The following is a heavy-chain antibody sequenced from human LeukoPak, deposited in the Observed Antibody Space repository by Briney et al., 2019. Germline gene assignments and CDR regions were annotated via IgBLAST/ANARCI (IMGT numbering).Heavy chain of an antibody. D-gene: IGHD4-17*01. CDR2: IYYSGST. J-gene: IGHJ4*02. Sequence: SETLSLTCTVSGGSISSSSYYWGWIRQPPGRGLEWIGSIYYSGSTYYNPSLKSRVTISVDTSKNQFSLKLSSVTAADTAVYYCALDYGDYCFDYWGQGTLVTVSS. CDR1: GGSISSSSYY. CDR3: ALDYGDYCFDY. V-gene: IGHV4-39*07.